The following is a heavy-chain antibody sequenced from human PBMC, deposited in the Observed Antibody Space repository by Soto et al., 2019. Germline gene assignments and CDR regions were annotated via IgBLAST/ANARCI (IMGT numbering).Heavy chain of an antibody. D-gene: IGHD5-12*01. CDR3: AREGSYSAYNFAHGIQLWSFDF. CDR2: IFSSGRT. V-gene: IGHV4-4*07. Sequence: NPSGTLSRSCAVSGGSINTFYWRWVRQPAGEGLEWIGRIFSSGRTSFNPSPEGRGAMWVGTSKNHSSLNLSSVTAADMAVYYCAREGSYSAYNFAHGIQLWSFDFWGQGAQVTASS. J-gene: IGHJ4*02. CDR1: GGSINTFY.